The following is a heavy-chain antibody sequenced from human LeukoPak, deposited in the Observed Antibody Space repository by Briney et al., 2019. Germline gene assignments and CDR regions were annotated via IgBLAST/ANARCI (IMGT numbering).Heavy chain of an antibody. CDR1: GVSISSYY. Sequence: SETLSLTCTVSGVSISSYYWSWIRQPPGKGLEWIGYIYYSGSTHYNPSLKSRVTISLDTSKNQFSLKLSSVTAADTAVYYCAREVAAAGTPYNWFDPWGQGTLVTVSS. V-gene: IGHV4-59*01. CDR2: IYYSGST. D-gene: IGHD6-13*01. CDR3: AREVAAAGTPYNWFDP. J-gene: IGHJ5*02.